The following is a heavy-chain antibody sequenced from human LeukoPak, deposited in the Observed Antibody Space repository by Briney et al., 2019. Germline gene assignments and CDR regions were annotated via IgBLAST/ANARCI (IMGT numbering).Heavy chain of an antibody. D-gene: IGHD2-15*01. CDR1: GFTFILYE. CDR3: AARPGYCSGGSCYSGPFDY. CDR2: INRSGTTI. V-gene: IGHV3-48*03. Sequence: GGSLRLSCAASGFTFILYEMNWVRQAPGNGLEWLSYINRSGTTIYYADSVKGRFTISRDNAKNSLYLQMNSLRAEDTAVYYCAARPGYCSGGSCYSGPFDYWGQGTLVTVSS. J-gene: IGHJ4*02.